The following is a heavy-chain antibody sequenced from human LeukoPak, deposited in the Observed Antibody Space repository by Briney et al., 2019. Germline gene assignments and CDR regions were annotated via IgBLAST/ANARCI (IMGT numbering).Heavy chain of an antibody. D-gene: IGHD6-13*01. CDR1: GGSISSYY. CDR3: ARVLAAAGNNWFDP. V-gene: IGHV4-59*12. J-gene: IGHJ5*02. CDR2: IYYSGST. Sequence: SETLSLTCTVSGGSISSYYWSWIRQPPGKGLEWIGYIYYSGSTNYNPSLKSRVTISVDTPKNQFSLKLSSVTAADTAVYYCARVLAAAGNNWFDPWGQGTLVTVSS.